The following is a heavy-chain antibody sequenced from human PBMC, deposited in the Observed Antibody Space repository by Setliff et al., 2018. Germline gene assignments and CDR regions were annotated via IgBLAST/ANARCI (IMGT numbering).Heavy chain of an antibody. CDR1: GGSISSRSYY. J-gene: IGHJ5*02. CDR2: MYYTGST. D-gene: IGHD3-10*01. V-gene: IGHV4-61*05. CDR3: ARQGTAIRWFDP. Sequence: SETLSLTCTVSGGSISSRSYYWGWNRQPPGKGLEWIGSMYYTGSTNYNPSLKSRVTISVDTSKKQFSLRLNSVTAADTAVYYCARQGTAIRWFDPWGQGTLVTVSS.